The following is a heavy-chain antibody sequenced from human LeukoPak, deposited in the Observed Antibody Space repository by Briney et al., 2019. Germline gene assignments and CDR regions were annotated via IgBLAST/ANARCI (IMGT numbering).Heavy chain of an antibody. J-gene: IGHJ4*02. D-gene: IGHD3-22*01. Sequence: PSETLSLTCTVSGGSISSSSYYWGWIRQPPGKGLEWIGSIYHSGSAYYNPSLKSRVTISVDTSKNQFSLKLSSVTAADTAVYYCARASITMIVVVEEGRDYWGQGTLVTVSS. CDR3: ARASITMIVVVEEGRDY. CDR2: IYHSGSA. CDR1: GGSISSSSYY. V-gene: IGHV4-39*07.